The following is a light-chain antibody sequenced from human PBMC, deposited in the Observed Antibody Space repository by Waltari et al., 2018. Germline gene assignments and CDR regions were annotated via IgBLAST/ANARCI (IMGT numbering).Light chain of an antibody. CDR2: DFS. Sequence: QSALTQPASVSGSPGQSITISCTGTSTDVGDYNYVSWYQRHPGKAPKLILFDFSNRPSGVSNRFSGSKSGDTASLTISGLQAEDEADYYCSSYTSSSTYVVFGGGTKLTVL. CDR1: STDVGDYNY. V-gene: IGLV2-14*03. J-gene: IGLJ2*01. CDR3: SSYTSSSTYVV.